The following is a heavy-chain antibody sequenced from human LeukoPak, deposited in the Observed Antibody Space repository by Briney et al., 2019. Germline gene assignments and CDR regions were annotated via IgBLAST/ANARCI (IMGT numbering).Heavy chain of an antibody. D-gene: IGHD3-22*01. J-gene: IGHJ4*02. CDR3: ASSNSAAGHPDYYDSSGYYDGHFDY. CDR1: GFTFSGYW. V-gene: IGHV3-74*01. CDR2: INSDGSTT. Sequence: QAGGSLRLSCAASGFTFSGYWMQWVRQAPGKGLVWVSRINSDGSTTTYADSVKGRFTISRDNSKNTLYLQMNSLRAEDTAVYYCASSNSAAGHPDYYDSSGYYDGHFDYWGQGTLVTVSS.